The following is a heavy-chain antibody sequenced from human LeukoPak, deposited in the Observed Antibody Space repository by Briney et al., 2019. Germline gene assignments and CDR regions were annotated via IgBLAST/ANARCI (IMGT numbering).Heavy chain of an antibody. CDR1: GGSISSYY. D-gene: IGHD2-2*01. J-gene: IGHJ6*02. CDR3: ARRFYCSSTSCPYGMDV. V-gene: IGHV4-59*01. CDR2: IFYTGST. Sequence: NPSETLSLTCTVSGGSISSYYWSWIRQPPGKGLEWIGYIFYTGSTNYNPSRKSRVTISVDTSNHQYSLRLSSVTAADTAVYYCARRFYCSSTSCPYGMDVWGQGTTVTVSS.